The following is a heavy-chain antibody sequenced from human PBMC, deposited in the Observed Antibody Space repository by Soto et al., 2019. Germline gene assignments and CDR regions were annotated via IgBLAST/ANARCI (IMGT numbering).Heavy chain of an antibody. CDR1: GGSISSYY. J-gene: IGHJ5*02. CDR3: ARELQFRWFDP. V-gene: IGHV4-59*01. CDR2: IYYSGST. D-gene: IGHD4-4*01. Sequence: TSETLSLTCTVSGGSISSYYWSWIRQPPGKGLEWIGYIYYSGSTNYNPSLRSRVTISVDTSKNQFSLKLSYVTAADTAVYYCARELQFRWFDPWGQGTLVTVSS.